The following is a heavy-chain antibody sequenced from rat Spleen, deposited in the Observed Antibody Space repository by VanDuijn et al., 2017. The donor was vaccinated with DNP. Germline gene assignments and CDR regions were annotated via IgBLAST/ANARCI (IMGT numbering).Heavy chain of an antibody. D-gene: IGHD5-1*01. CDR1: GFIFSNYW. CDR3: ATLWEGFAY. J-gene: IGHJ2*01. V-gene: IGHV5-31*01. Sequence: EVQLVESGGGPVQPGRSLKLSCVASGFIFSNYWMTWIRQAPGKGLEWVASIPNTGDSCYYSDSVKGRFSLSRDNAKSTLYLQMDSLRSEDTATYFCATLWEGFAYWGQGVMVTVSS. CDR2: IPNTGDSC.